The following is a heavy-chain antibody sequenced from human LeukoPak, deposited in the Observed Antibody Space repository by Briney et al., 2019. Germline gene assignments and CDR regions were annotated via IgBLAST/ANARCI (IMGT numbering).Heavy chain of an antibody. V-gene: IGHV1-46*01. J-gene: IGHJ6*03. CDR3: ARGLRDFWSGYYPRPGDYMDV. Sequence: GASVKVSCKASGYTFTSYYMHWVRQAPGQGLEWMGIINPSGGSTSYAQKFQGRVTMTRDTSTSTVYMELSSLRSEDTAVYYCARGLRDFWSGYYPRPGDYMDVWGKGTTVTVSS. D-gene: IGHD3-3*01. CDR2: INPSGGST. CDR1: GYTFTSYY.